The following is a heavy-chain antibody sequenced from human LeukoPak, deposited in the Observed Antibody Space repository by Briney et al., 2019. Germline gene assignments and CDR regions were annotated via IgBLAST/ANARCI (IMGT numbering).Heavy chain of an antibody. J-gene: IGHJ4*02. CDR1: GGSISSGGYY. V-gene: IGHV4-31*03. CDR3: ARGRTTVTTRLKDRLGYFDY. Sequence: SQTLSLTCTVSGGSISSGGYYWSWIRQHPGKGLEWIGYIYYSGSTYYNPSLKSRVTISVDTSKNQFSLKLSSVTAADTAVYYCARGRTTVTTRLKDRLGYFDYWGQGTLVTVSS. D-gene: IGHD4-17*01. CDR2: IYYSGST.